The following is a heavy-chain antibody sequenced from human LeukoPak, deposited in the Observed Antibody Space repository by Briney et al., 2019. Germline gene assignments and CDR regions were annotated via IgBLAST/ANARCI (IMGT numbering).Heavy chain of an antibody. Sequence: PSETLSLTCTVSGGSVTSYYWSWVRQPPGKGLEWIGYIYYSASSNYNPSLNSRVTISVDTSKNQFSLKLSSVTAADTAVYYCARLYAVGYIDYWGQGTLVTVSS. J-gene: IGHJ4*02. CDR3: ARLYAVGYIDY. D-gene: IGHD2-8*01. CDR2: IYYSASS. CDR1: GGSVTSYY. V-gene: IGHV4-59*02.